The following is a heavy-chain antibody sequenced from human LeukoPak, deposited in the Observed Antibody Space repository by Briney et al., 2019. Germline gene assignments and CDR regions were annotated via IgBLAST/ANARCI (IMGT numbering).Heavy chain of an antibody. CDR1: GGSISSGSYY. V-gene: IGHV4-61*02. CDR3: ARERGELLYATAAFDI. D-gene: IGHD1-26*01. J-gene: IGHJ3*02. CDR2: IYTSGST. Sequence: PSETLSLTCTVSGGSISSGSYYWSWIRQPAGKGLEWIGRIYTSGSTNYNPSLKSRVTISVDTSKNQFSLKLSSVTAADTAVYYCARERGELLYATAAFDIWGQGTMVTVSS.